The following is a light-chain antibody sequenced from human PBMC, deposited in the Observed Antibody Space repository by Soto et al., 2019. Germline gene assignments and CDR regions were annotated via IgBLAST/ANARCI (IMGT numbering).Light chain of an antibody. CDR3: SQNKKWPPVT. V-gene: IGKV3-15*01. J-gene: IGKJ4*01. CDR2: GAS. Sequence: EVVMTQSPATVSVSPGEGVTLSCRASQTISNDLAWYQQKPGQAPRLLIYGASTRATGVPARFSGGGSGTEFTLTVSSLQSEDVAFYYCSQNKKWPPVTFSGGTKVEIK. CDR1: QTISND.